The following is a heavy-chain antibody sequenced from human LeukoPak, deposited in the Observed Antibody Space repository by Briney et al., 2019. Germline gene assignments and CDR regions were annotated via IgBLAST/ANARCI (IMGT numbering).Heavy chain of an antibody. J-gene: IGHJ5*02. Sequence: GGSLRLSCAASGFTFSSYSMIWLRQAPGKGLEGVSGINWNGGSTGYADPVKGLFTISRDNAKSSLYLQMNSLRAEDTALYHCARELYGDYVDNWFYPWGQGTLVTVSS. CDR2: INWNGGST. V-gene: IGHV3-20*01. CDR3: ARELYGDYVDNWFYP. CDR1: GFTFSSYS. D-gene: IGHD4-17*01.